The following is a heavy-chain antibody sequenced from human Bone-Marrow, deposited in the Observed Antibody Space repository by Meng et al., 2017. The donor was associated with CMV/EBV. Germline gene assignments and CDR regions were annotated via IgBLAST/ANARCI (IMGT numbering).Heavy chain of an antibody. D-gene: IGHD2-21*02. Sequence: IDAVSGVRQNAREGLEWVSDISPSGDHTRNANSMNSRLTNTRDNSNNTLYLQMNSLRADDAAVYYCAKGDWADCWGQGTLVTVSS. J-gene: IGHJ4*02. CDR2: ISPSGDHT. CDR1: IDA. CDR3: AKGDWADC. V-gene: IGHV3-23*01.